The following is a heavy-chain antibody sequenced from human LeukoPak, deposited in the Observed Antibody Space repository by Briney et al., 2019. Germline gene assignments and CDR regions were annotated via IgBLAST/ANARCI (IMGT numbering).Heavy chain of an antibody. CDR1: GFTFSSYW. CDR2: INSDGSST. D-gene: IGHD3-10*01. CDR3: GRHRSGSGTYFIDY. Sequence: GGSLRLSCAASGFTFSSYWMHWVCQAPGKGLVWVSHINSDGSSTSYADSVKGRFTISRDNAKNTLYLQMNSLRAEDTAVYYCGRHRSGSGTYFIDYWGQGTLVRVSS. V-gene: IGHV3-74*01. J-gene: IGHJ4*02.